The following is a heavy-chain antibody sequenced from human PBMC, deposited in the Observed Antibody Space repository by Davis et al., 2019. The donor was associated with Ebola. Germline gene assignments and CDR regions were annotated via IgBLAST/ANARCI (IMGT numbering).Heavy chain of an antibody. D-gene: IGHD3-22*01. Sequence: KVSCKGSEYNFITYWIGWVRQIPGKGLEWLGIIYPADSATRYSPSYQGQVTISADRSISTAYLEFMRLKASDTAIYYCARLNDYYDSSGPATFSDYWGQGTLVTVSS. CDR1: EYNFITYW. CDR2: IYPADSAT. V-gene: IGHV5-51*01. J-gene: IGHJ4*02. CDR3: ARLNDYYDSSGPATFSDY.